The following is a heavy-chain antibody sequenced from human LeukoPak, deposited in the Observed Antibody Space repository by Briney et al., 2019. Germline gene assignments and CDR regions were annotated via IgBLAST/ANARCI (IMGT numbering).Heavy chain of an antibody. CDR1: GFTFNNYD. Sequence: GGSLRLSCAASGFTFNNYDMNWVRQAPGKGLDWVSYISSSGSNIYYADSVKGRFTISRDNAKNSLYLRMNSLRAEDTAVYYCAELGITMIGGVWGKGTTVTFSS. J-gene: IGHJ6*03. CDR2: ISSSGSNI. D-gene: IGHD3-10*02. CDR3: AELGITMIGGV. V-gene: IGHV3-48*03.